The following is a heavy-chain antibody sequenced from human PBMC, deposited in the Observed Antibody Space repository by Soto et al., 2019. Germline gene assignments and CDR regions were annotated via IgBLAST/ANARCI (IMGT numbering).Heavy chain of an antibody. CDR2: ISGSGGST. CDR3: AKCGDYMVRGVADY. Sequence: EVQLLESGGGLVQPGGSLRLSCAASGFTFSSYAMSWVRQAPGKGLEWVSAISGSGGSTYYADYVKGRFTISRDNSKTKLYLQMNSLRAEDTAVYYCAKCGDYMVRGVADYWGQGTLVTVSS. J-gene: IGHJ4*02. CDR1: GFTFSSYA. D-gene: IGHD3-10*01. V-gene: IGHV3-23*01.